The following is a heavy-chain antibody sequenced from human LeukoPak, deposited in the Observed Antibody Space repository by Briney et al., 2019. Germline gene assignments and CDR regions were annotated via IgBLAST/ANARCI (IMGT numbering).Heavy chain of an antibody. D-gene: IGHD6-19*01. CDR1: GFTFSSYW. J-gene: IGHJ6*03. CDR3: ASLYNSGWYWDFGAAAADYMDV. Sequence: GGSLRLSCAASGFTFSSYWMSWVRQAPGKGLEWVANIKQDGSEKYYVDSVKGRFTISRDNAKNSLYLHMDNLRAEDTAVYYCASLYNSGWYWDFGAAAADYMDVWGKGTTVTVSS. V-gene: IGHV3-7*01. CDR2: IKQDGSEK.